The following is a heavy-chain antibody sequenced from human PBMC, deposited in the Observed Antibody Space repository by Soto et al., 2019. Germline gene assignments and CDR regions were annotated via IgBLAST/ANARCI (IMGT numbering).Heavy chain of an antibody. D-gene: IGHD6-19*01. CDR1: GGSFSGYY. V-gene: IGHV4-34*01. Sequence: SETLSLTCAVYGGSFSGYYWSWIRQPPGKGMEWIGEINHSGSTNYNPSLKSRVTISVDTSKHQFSLKLSSVTAADTAVYYCARHFVSVYSIGSDWFDLSGQGTLVTVSS. J-gene: IGHJ5*02. CDR2: INHSGST. CDR3: ARHFVSVYSIGSDWFDL.